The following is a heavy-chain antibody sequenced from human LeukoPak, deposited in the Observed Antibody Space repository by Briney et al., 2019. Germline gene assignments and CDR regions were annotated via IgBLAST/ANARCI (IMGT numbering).Heavy chain of an antibody. CDR1: GFTFDSYA. V-gene: IGHV3-30*04. D-gene: IGHD5-12*01. Sequence: PGGSLRLSCAASGFTFDSYAIHWVRQAPGKGLEWVAVISYDGSNKYYADPVKGRFTISRDNSKNTLYLQLNSLRPEDTAVYYCARDQLAYSGYDTLFDYWGQGSLVTVSS. CDR2: ISYDGSNK. J-gene: IGHJ4*02. CDR3: ARDQLAYSGYDTLFDY.